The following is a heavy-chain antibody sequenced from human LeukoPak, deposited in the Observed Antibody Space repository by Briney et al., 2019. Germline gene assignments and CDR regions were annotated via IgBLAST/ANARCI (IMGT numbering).Heavy chain of an antibody. CDR1: GFSFSTNW. D-gene: IGHD1-1*01. J-gene: IGHJ4*02. CDR3: AKEGNWNLDY. V-gene: IGHV3-7*01. CDR2: IKRDGSEK. Sequence: GGSLRLSCVASGFSFSTNWMDWVRQAPGKGLEWVANIKRDGSEKNYVDSMKGRFTISRDNARNSLYLEMNSLRAEDTAVYYCAKEGNWNLDYWGQGALVTVSS.